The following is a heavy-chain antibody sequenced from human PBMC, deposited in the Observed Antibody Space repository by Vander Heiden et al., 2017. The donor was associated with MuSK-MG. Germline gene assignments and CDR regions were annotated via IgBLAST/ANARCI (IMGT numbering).Heavy chain of an antibody. Sequence: EVQLVESGGGLVQPGGSLRFSCAASGFTCSGYSMNWVRQAPGKGLEWVSYIRSSSRTIYYADSVKGRFTISRDNAKNSLYLQMNSLRAEDTAVDDGARQRYSPKAREYWVQGTLGTVSS. J-gene: IGHJ4*02. CDR2: IRSSSRTI. CDR3: ARQRYSPKAREY. V-gene: IGHV3-48*01. D-gene: IGHD6-13*01. CDR1: GFTCSGYS.